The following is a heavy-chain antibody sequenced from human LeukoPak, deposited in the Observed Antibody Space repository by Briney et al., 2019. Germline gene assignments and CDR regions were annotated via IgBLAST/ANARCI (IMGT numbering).Heavy chain of an antibody. CDR3: ATYRQVLLPFES. CDR2: IWHDGSNK. CDR1: GFTFSSFG. D-gene: IGHD2-8*02. V-gene: IGHV3-33*08. Sequence: GGTLRLSCAASGFTFSSFGMNWVRQAPGKGLEWVAFIWHDGSNKYYIDSVKGRFTISRDNSKTTLYLQMNSLRVEDTAIYYCATYRQVLLPFESWGQGTLVTVSS. J-gene: IGHJ4*02.